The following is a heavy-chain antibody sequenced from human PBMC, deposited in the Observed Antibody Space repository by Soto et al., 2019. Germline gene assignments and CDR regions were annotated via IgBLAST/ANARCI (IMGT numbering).Heavy chain of an antibody. CDR3: AKAVWAYWSLDL. CDR2: LGITDGST. Sequence: PGGSLRLSCSASVFAFISYGIGGFLQAPGKGLQWVSDLGITDGSTHYAYSVKGRFTISRDHSKNTLYWQMNSLRAEDTSVYYCAKAVWAYWSLDLWGRGTMVTVSS. D-gene: IGHD3-16*01. J-gene: IGHJ2*01. V-gene: IGHV3-23*01. CDR1: VFAFISYG.